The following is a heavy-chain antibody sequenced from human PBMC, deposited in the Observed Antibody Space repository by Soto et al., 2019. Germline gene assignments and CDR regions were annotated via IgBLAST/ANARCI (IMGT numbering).Heavy chain of an antibody. CDR1: GYTFTSYY. Sequence: ASVKVSCKASGYTFTSYYMHWVRQAPGQGLEWMGIINPSGGSTSYAQRFQGRVTMTRDTSTSTVYMELSSLRSEDTAVYHCARYPMTTVPDYYYGMDVWGQGTTVTVSS. J-gene: IGHJ6*02. CDR3: ARYPMTTVPDYYYGMDV. V-gene: IGHV1-46*01. CDR2: INPSGGST. D-gene: IGHD4-17*01.